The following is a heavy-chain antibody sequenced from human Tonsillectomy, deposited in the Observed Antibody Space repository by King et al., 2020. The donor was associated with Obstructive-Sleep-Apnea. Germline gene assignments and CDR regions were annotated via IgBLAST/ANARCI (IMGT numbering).Heavy chain of an antibody. V-gene: IGHV1-69*01. CDR2: IIPLFGIA. CDR3: ARAGTVTPNHHFGMDV. Sequence: VQLVESGAEVKKPGSAVKVSCKASGGSLSNYAVSWVRQAPGQGLEWMGGIIPLFGIANYAQSFQDRVTITADAATSPAYLELSSLRSGDTAIYYCARAGTVTPNHHFGMDVWGQGTTVTVS. CDR1: GGSLSNYA. D-gene: IGHD4-17*01. J-gene: IGHJ6*02.